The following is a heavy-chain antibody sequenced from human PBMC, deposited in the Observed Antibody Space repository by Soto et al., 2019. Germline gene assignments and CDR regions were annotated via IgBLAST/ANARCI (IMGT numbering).Heavy chain of an antibody. Sequence: SEMLSLTCTVSGGSISSYYWSWIRQPPGKGLEWIGYIYYSGSTNYNPSLKSRVTISVDTSKNQFSLKLSSVTAADTAVYYCARLRVGYYYYYMDVWGKGTTVTVSS. CDR3: ARLRVGYYYYYMDV. CDR1: GGSISSYY. J-gene: IGHJ6*03. D-gene: IGHD3-16*01. CDR2: IYYSGST. V-gene: IGHV4-59*08.